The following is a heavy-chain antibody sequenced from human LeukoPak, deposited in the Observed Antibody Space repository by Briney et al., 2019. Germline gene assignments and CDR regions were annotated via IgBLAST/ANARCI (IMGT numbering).Heavy chain of an antibody. CDR1: GFTFANYG. D-gene: IGHD4-17*01. V-gene: IGHV3-20*04. CDR3: ARSNRVYGDYLLRAFDI. CDR2: INLNMAIT. Sequence: GGCVTLSCAPAGFTFANYGITSARQVPGKGLESVSGINLNMAITGHADSVKGRLTISRDNANNSLYLKMNSLRAEDTALYYCARSNRVYGDYLLRAFDIWGQGTMVTVSS. J-gene: IGHJ3*02.